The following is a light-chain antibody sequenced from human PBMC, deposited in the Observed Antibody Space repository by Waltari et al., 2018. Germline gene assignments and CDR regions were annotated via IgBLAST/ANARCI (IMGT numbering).Light chain of an antibody. Sequence: EIVLTQSPGTLSLSPGERATLSCRASQRISRTLVLYQKKPGKAPRLLIYAASTRATGIPDRFSVSGSGTDFSLTISRLEPEDFAVYYCQHYLRLPVTFGQGTKVEIK. V-gene: IGKV3-20*01. CDR3: QHYLRLPVT. CDR1: QRISRT. J-gene: IGKJ1*01. CDR2: AAS.